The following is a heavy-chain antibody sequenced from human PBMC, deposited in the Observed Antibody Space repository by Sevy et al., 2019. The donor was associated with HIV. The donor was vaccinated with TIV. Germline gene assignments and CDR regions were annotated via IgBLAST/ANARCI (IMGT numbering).Heavy chain of an antibody. Sequence: GGSLRLSCAASGFTFSSYWMSWVRQAPGKGLEWVANIKQDGSENYYVDSVKGRFTISRDNAKNSLYLQMNSLRAEDTAVYYCARLAWLRDSDAFDIWGQGTMVTVSS. D-gene: IGHD5-12*01. V-gene: IGHV3-7*03. J-gene: IGHJ3*02. CDR3: ARLAWLRDSDAFDI. CDR1: GFTFSSYW. CDR2: IKQDGSEN.